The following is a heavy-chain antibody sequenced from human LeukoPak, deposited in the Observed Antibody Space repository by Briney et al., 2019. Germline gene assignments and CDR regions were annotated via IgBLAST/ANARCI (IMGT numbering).Heavy chain of an antibody. J-gene: IGHJ5*02. CDR1: GYTLTELS. Sequence: ASVKVSCKVSGYTLTELSMHWVRQAPGQGLEWMGGFDPEDGETIYAQKFQGRVTMTEDTSTDTDYMELSSLRSEDTAVYYCSTDPYYYGSGSYYNKSGWFDPWGQGTLVTVSS. CDR2: FDPEDGET. D-gene: IGHD3-10*01. V-gene: IGHV1-24*01. CDR3: STDPYYYGSGSYYNKSGWFDP.